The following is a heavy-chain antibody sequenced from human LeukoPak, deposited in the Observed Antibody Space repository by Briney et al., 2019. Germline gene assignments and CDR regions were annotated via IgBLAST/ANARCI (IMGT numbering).Heavy chain of an antibody. V-gene: IGHV3-30*03. CDR1: GFPFSSYG. CDR2: LSYDGSNE. CDR3: AGSWFYRDYFEY. D-gene: IGHD3-10*01. J-gene: IGHJ4*02. Sequence: PGRSLRLSCAASGFPFSSYGMHWVRQAPGKGLEWVAVLSYDGSNEYYADSVKGQFTISRDNSKSTLYLQMNSLRVEDTAVYYCAGSWFYRDYFEYWGQGTLVTVSS.